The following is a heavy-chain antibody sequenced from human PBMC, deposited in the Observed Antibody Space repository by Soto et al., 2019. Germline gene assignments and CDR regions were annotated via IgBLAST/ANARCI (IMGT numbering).Heavy chain of an antibody. CDR3: AKGRGGWYSSGWYSVASRWLAYFDY. J-gene: IGHJ4*02. Sequence: PGGSLRLSCAASEFTFSNYAMSWVRQAPGKGLEWVSSISDNGGTTYYADSVKGRFTISRDNSKNTLYLQMNSLRAEDTAVYYCAKGRGGWYSSGWYSVASRWLAYFDYWGQGTLVTVSS. D-gene: IGHD6-19*01. V-gene: IGHV3-23*01. CDR2: ISDNGGTT. CDR1: EFTFSNYA.